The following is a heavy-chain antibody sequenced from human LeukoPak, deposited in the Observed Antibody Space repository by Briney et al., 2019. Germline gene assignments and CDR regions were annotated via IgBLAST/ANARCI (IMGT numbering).Heavy chain of an antibody. Sequence: GGSLRPSCAASGFTFSSYWMTWVRQAPGKGLEWVANIKPDESEKYYVDSVKGRFTISRDNAKNSLYLQMNRLRAEDTAVYYCARVNLGATFDYWGQGTLVTVSS. CDR2: IKPDESEK. J-gene: IGHJ4*02. D-gene: IGHD1-26*01. V-gene: IGHV3-7*01. CDR3: ARVNLGATFDY. CDR1: GFTFSSYW.